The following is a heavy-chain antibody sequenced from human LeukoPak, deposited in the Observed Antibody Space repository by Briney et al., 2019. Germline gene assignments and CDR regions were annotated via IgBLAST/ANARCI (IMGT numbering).Heavy chain of an antibody. V-gene: IGHV3-11*01. CDR3: AKDVATTQPYYFDY. J-gene: IGHJ4*02. CDR2: ISSSGSTI. D-gene: IGHD5-12*01. CDR1: GFTFSDYY. Sequence: GGSLRLSCAASGFTFSDYYMSWIRQAPGKGLEWVSYISSSGSTIYYADSVKGRFTISRDNAKNSLYLQMNSLRAEDTAVYYCAKDVATTQPYYFDYWGQGTLVTVSS.